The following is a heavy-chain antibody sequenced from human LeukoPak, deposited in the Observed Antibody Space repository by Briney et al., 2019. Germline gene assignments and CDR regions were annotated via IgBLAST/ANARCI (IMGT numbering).Heavy chain of an antibody. CDR3: AASYYYGSGSAVDAYDI. J-gene: IGHJ3*02. V-gene: IGHV4-30-2*01. CDR2: IYHSGST. CDR1: GGSISSGGYS. Sequence: SETLSLTCAVSGGSISSGGYSWSWIRQPPGKGLEWIGYIYHSGSTYYNPSLKSRVTMSVDRSKNQFSLKLSSVTAADTAVYYCAASYYYGSGSAVDAYDIWGQGTMVTVSS. D-gene: IGHD3-10*01.